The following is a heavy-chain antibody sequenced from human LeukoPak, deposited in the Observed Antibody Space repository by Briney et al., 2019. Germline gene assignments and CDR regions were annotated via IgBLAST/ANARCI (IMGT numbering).Heavy chain of an antibody. V-gene: IGHV4-30-4*01. Sequence: PSETLSLTCTVSGGSISSGDYYWSWIRQPPGKGLEWIGYIFYSGSNYYNPSLRSRVTISVDTSKNQFSLKLSSVTASDTAVYYCAREGGESNAFDIWGQGTMVTVSS. D-gene: IGHD2-21*01. CDR1: GGSISSGDYY. CDR2: IFYSGSN. J-gene: IGHJ3*02. CDR3: AREGGESNAFDI.